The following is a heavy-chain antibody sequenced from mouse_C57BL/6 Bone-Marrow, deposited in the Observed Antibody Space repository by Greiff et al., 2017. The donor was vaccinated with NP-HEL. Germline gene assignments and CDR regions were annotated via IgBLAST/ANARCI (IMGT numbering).Heavy chain of an antibody. CDR2: IYPRSGNT. CDR1: GYTFTSYG. CDR3: AKESRYWVSY. V-gene: IGHV1-81*01. J-gene: IGHJ3*01. Sequence: QVQLQQSGAELARPGASVKLSCKASGYTFTSYGISWVKQRTGQGLEWIGEIYPRSGNTYYNEKFKGKATLTADKSSSTAYIELCSLTYEDTAVYFCAKESRYWVSYWGQGTLVTVSA. D-gene: IGHD1-1*01.